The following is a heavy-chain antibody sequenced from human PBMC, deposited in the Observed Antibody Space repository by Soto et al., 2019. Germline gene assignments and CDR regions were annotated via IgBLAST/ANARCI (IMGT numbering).Heavy chain of an antibody. CDR2: INPNSGGT. J-gene: IGHJ3*02. D-gene: IGHD4-17*01. V-gene: IGHV1-2*02. Sequence: GASVKVSCKASGYTFTGYYMHWVRQAPGQGLEWMGWINPNSGGTNYAQKLQGRVTMTTDTSTSTAYMELRSLRSDDTAVYYCASATVVTPDAFDIWGQGTMVTVSS. CDR1: GYTFTGYY. CDR3: ASATVVTPDAFDI.